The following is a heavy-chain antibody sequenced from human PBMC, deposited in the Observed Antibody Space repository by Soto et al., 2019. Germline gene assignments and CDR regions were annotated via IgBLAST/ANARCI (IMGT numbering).Heavy chain of an antibody. Sequence: QVKLVQSGAEVKKPGSSVKVSCKASEGTFSSYAINWVRQAPGQGLEWMGGIIPIFGTADYAQKFQGRVTVTADESTTTAYMQLGSLLSEDTAVYYCASVAAKYYYYGMDVWGQGTTVTVSS. D-gene: IGHD1-26*01. V-gene: IGHV1-69*12. CDR1: EGTFSSYA. CDR3: ASVAAKYYYYGMDV. J-gene: IGHJ6*02. CDR2: IIPIFGTA.